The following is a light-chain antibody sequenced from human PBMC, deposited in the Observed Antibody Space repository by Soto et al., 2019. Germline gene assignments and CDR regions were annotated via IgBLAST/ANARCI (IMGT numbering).Light chain of an antibody. Sequence: ETVLTQSPGTLSLSPGERATLSCRASQTIRSNYLAWYRQTPGQAPRLLIYGASNRATGIADRFSGSGSGTVFTLILTSLEPEDTALYYSLQHRSSPWTFGQGTKVEIQ. V-gene: IGKV3-20*01. J-gene: IGKJ1*01. CDR2: GAS. CDR1: QTIRSNY. CDR3: LQHRSSPWT.